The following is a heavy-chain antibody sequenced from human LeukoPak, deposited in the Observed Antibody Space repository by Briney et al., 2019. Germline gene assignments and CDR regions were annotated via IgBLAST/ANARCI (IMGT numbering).Heavy chain of an antibody. J-gene: IGHJ4*02. CDR3: ARVGGIAVAGTCFDY. CDR2: ISAYNGYT. V-gene: IGHV1-18*01. D-gene: IGHD6-19*01. CDR1: GYTFTNYG. Sequence: ASVKVSCKASGYTFTNYGISWVRQAPGQGLERMGWISAYNGYTDYAQKPQGRVTMTTDTSTSTAYMELRSLRSDDTAVYYCARVGGIAVAGTCFDYWGQGTLVTVSS.